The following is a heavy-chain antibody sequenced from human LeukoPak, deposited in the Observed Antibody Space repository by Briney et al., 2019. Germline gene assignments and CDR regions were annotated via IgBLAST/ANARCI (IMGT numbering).Heavy chain of an antibody. D-gene: IGHD1-26*01. J-gene: IGHJ3*02. V-gene: IGHV3-21*01. CDR1: GFTFSSYE. Sequence: GGSLRLSCAASGFTFSSYEMNWVRQAPGKGLEWVSSISSSSSYIYYADSVKGRFTISRDNAKNSLYLQMNSLRAEDTAVYYCASREGYRWELLNAFDIWGQGTMVTVSS. CDR3: ASREGYRWELLNAFDI. CDR2: ISSSSSYI.